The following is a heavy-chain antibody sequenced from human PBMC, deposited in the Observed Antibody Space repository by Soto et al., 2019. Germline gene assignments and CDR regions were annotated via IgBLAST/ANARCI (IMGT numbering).Heavy chain of an antibody. CDR1: GFTFSSYG. D-gene: IGHD6-19*01. J-gene: IGHJ6*03. CDR3: ARVKGFGYSSGWYEDYYYYMDV. V-gene: IGHV3-33*01. CDR2: IWYDGSNK. Sequence: QVQLVESGGGVVQPGRSLRLSCAASGFTFSSYGMHWVRQAPGKGLEWVAVIWYDGSNKYYADSVKSRFTISRDNSKNTLYLQMNSLRAEDTAVYYCARVKGFGYSSGWYEDYYYYMDVWGKGTTVTVSS.